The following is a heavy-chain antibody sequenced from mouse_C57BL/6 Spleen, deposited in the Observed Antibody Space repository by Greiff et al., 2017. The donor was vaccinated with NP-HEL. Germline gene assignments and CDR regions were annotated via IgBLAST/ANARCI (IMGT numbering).Heavy chain of an antibody. J-gene: IGHJ2*01. Sequence: QVHVKQSGAELVRPGSSVKLSCKASGYTFTSYWMDWVKQRPGQGLEWIGNIYPSDSETHYNQKFKDKATLTVDKSSSTAYMQLSSLTSEDSAVYYCARGVTTGYFDYWGQGTTLTVSS. CDR1: GYTFTSYW. CDR3: ARGVTTGYFDY. V-gene: IGHV1-61*01. CDR2: IYPSDSET. D-gene: IGHD2-2*01.